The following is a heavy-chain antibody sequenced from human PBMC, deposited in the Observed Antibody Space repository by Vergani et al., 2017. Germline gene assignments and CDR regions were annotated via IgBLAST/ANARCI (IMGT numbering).Heavy chain of an antibody. V-gene: IGHV4-61*02. J-gene: IGHJ4*02. CDR1: GGSINSHNYY. Sequence: QVQLQESGPGLVKPSQTLSLTCTVSGGSINSHNYYWSWIRQPAGKGLEWIGRIHTSGSTNYNPSLKSRVTMSEDTSKNQFSPNLTSETAADTAVYFCARGSCLGGSCYKPLFDYWGQGILVTVSS. CDR2: IHTSGST. CDR3: ARGSCLGGSCYKPLFDY. D-gene: IGHD2-15*01.